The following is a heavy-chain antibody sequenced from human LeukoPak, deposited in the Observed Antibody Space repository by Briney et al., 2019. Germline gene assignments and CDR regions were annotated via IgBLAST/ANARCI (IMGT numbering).Heavy chain of an antibody. J-gene: IGHJ5*02. CDR3: ARSPGIAAAVRFDP. Sequence: SQTLSLTCAISGDIVSSNSAAWNWIRQSPSRGLEWLGRTYYRSKLYNDYAVSVKSRITINPDTSKNQFSLQLNSVTPEDTAVYYCARSPGIAAAVRFDPWGQGTLVTVSS. V-gene: IGHV6-1*01. CDR2: TYYRSKLYN. CDR1: GDIVSSNSAA. D-gene: IGHD6-13*01.